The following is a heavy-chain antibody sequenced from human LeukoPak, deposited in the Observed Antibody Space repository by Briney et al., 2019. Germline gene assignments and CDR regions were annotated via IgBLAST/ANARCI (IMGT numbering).Heavy chain of an antibody. CDR3: ARDYVGRFDP. J-gene: IGHJ5*02. Sequence: SETLSLTCTVSGGSISTSSYYWGWIRQPPGKGLECIGNIYYSGSTYYNPSLKSRVTISVDTSKNQFSLKLSSVTAADTAVYYCARDYVGRFDPWGQGTLVTVSS. D-gene: IGHD2-15*01. CDR1: GGSISTSSYY. V-gene: IGHV4-39*07. CDR2: IYYSGST.